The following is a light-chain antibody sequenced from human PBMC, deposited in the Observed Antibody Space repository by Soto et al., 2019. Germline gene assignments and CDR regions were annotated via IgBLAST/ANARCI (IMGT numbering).Light chain of an antibody. Sequence: EIVVTQSAGTVSVSPGERATLSCMTSQSVSSNLAWYQQKPGQAPRLLIYGASTRATGIPARFSGSGSGTEFTPTINSLQSEHSAVHYCPHHNNCLGTFGPGTQVDRK. J-gene: IGKJ3*01. V-gene: IGKV3-15*01. CDR3: PHHNNCLGT. CDR2: GAS. CDR1: QSVSSN.